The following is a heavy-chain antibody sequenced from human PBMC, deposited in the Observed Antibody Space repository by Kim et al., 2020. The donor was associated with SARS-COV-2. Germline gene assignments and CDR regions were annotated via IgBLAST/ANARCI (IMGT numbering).Heavy chain of an antibody. J-gene: IGHJ3*02. Sequence: SVKVSCKASGGTFSSYAISWVRQAPGQGLEWMGGIIPIFGTANYAQKFQGRVTITAGKSTSTAYMELSSLRSEDTAVYYCAAAATDAFDIWGQGTMVTVSS. CDR3: AAAATDAFDI. CDR2: IIPIFGTA. CDR1: GGTFSSYA. V-gene: IGHV1-69*06. D-gene: IGHD2-2*01.